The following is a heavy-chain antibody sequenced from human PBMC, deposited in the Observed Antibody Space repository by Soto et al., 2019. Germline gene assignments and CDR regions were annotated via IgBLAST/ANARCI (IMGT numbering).Heavy chain of an antibody. CDR2: ISYDGSNK. J-gene: IGHJ4*02. CDR1: GFTFSSYA. D-gene: IGHD3-3*01. Sequence: PGGSLRLSCAASGFTFSSYAMHWVRQAPGKGLEWVAVISYDGSNKYYADSVKGRFTISRDNSKSTLYLQMNSLRAEDTAVYYCARDEDFWSGYGPIDYWGQGTLVTVSS. V-gene: IGHV3-30-3*01. CDR3: ARDEDFWSGYGPIDY.